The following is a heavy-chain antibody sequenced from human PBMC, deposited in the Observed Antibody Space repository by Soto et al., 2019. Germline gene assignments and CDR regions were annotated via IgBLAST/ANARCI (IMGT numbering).Heavy chain of an antibody. D-gene: IGHD2-21*02. Sequence: ASVKVSCKAAGYTFASYALHCLRQAPGQRLEWMGIIRPSGASTTYAQKFQGRVTMTRDTSTSTVYMELSSLRSEDTAVYYCARDIPYCGGVCHDAFDIWGQGTMVTVSS. V-gene: IGHV1-46*01. CDR2: IRPSGAST. J-gene: IGHJ3*02. CDR1: GYTFASYA. CDR3: ARDIPYCGGVCHDAFDI.